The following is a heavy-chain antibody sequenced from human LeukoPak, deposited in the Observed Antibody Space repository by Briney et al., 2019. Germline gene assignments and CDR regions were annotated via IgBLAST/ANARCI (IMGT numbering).Heavy chain of an antibody. V-gene: IGHV4-59*01. Sequence: PSETLSLTCTASGGSISSYYWSWIRQPPGKGLEWIGYIYYSGSTNYNPSLKSRVTISVDTSKNQFSLKLSSVTAADTAVYYCARGRRDGYKDDAFDIWGQGTMVTVSS. CDR1: GGSISSYY. CDR3: ARGRRDGYKDDAFDI. J-gene: IGHJ3*02. D-gene: IGHD5-24*01. CDR2: IYYSGST.